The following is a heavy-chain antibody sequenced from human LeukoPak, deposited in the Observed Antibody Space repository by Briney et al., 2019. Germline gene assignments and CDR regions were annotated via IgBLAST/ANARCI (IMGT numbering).Heavy chain of an antibody. Sequence: GASVKVSCKASGYTFTSYAMNWVRQAPGQGLEWMGWINTNTGNPTYAQGFTGRFVFSLDTSVSTAYLQISSLKAEDTAIYYCARESGPILGLWPTVDYWGQGTLVTVSS. CDR3: ARESGPILGLWPTVDY. CDR2: INTNTGNP. J-gene: IGHJ4*02. V-gene: IGHV7-4-1*02. CDR1: GYTFTSYA. D-gene: IGHD5-18*01.